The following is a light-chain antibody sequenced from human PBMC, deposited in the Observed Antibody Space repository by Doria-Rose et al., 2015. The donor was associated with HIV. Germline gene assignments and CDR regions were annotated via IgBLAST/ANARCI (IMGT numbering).Light chain of an antibody. CDR3: PQYGTSWT. CDR1: QSFSSTY. CDR2: DGS. Sequence: TQSPGTLSLSPGEGATLSCRASQSFSSTYLAWYQQKPGQAPSLLIYDGSTRATGIPGRFSASGSGTDFTLTINRPEPEDFALYYCPQYGTSWTFGQGTKVEI. V-gene: IGKV3-20*01. J-gene: IGKJ1*01.